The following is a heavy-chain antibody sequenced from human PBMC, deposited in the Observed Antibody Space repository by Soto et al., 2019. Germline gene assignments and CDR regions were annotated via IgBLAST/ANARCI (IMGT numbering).Heavy chain of an antibody. J-gene: IGHJ3*02. D-gene: IGHD4-17*01. V-gene: IGHV4-39*01. CDR3: ARRYGYAFDI. CDR2: IYYSGST. Sequence: PSETLSLTCGVSGGSISSSSYYWGWIRQPPGKGLEWIGSIYYSGSTYYDPSLKSRVTISVDTSKNQFSLKLSSVTAADTAVYYCARRYGYAFDIWGQGTMVTVSS. CDR1: GGSISSSSYY.